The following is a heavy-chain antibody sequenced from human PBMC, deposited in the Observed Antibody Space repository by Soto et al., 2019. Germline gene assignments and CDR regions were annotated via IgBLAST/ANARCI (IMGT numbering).Heavy chain of an antibody. CDR1: GGSISSSSYY. J-gene: IGHJ4*02. Sequence: QLQLQESGPGLVKPSETLSLTCTVSGGSISSSSYYWGWIRQPPGKGLEWIGSISYSGSTYYIPALRSRFTISLDTFNKQFSLKLSSVTAADTAVYYCATHHPLLGGGWYMRVMGLYYFDYRGQGALVTVYS. CDR3: ATHHPLLGGGWYMRVMGLYYFDY. V-gene: IGHV4-39*01. CDR2: ISYSGST. D-gene: IGHD6-19*01.